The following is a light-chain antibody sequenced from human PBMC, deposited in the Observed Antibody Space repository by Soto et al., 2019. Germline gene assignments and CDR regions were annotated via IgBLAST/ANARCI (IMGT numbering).Light chain of an antibody. CDR3: QQFGSSPGFT. V-gene: IGKV3-20*01. CDR2: GAS. Sequence: EIVLTQSPGTLSLSPGERATLSCRASQSINNRYLAWYQQKPGQAPRLLIYGASSRATGIPDRFIGSGSGTDCTHTISRLEPADFAVYYCQQFGSSPGFTFGPGTKVDIK. J-gene: IGKJ3*01. CDR1: QSINNRY.